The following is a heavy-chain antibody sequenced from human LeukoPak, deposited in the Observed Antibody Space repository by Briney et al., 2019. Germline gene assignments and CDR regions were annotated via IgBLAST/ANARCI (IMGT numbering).Heavy chain of an antibody. CDR3: ASNILGIAAAGFDY. CDR1: GFTFSSYS. D-gene: IGHD6-13*01. V-gene: IGHV3-48*01. Sequence: PGGSLRLSCAASGFTFSSYSMSWVRQAPGKGLEWVSYISSRSSTIYYADSVKGRFTISRDNAKNSLYLQMNSLRAEDTAVYYCASNILGIAAAGFDYWGQGTLVTVSS. J-gene: IGHJ4*02. CDR2: ISSRSSTI.